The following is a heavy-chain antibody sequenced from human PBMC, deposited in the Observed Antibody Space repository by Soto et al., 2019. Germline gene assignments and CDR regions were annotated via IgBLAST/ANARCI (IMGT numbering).Heavy chain of an antibody. J-gene: IGHJ1*01. V-gene: IGHV3-15*01. CDR3: TTDRPVGRRIAAAATHQH. CDR1: GFTFSNAW. Sequence: GGSLRLSCASSGFTFSNAWMSLVRQAPGKGLEWVGRIKSKTDGGTTDYAAPVKGRFTISRDDSKNTLYLQMNSLKTEDTAVYYCTTDRPVGRRIAAAATHQHWGQGTLVTVSS. CDR2: IKSKTDGGTT. D-gene: IGHD6-13*01.